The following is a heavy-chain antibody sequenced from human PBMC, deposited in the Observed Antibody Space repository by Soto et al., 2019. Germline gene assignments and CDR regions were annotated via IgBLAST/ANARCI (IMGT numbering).Heavy chain of an antibody. D-gene: IGHD5-12*01. Sequence: GSLRLSCVSSGFTFSIYSMNWVRQAPGKGLEWVSYISSSSNTIHYADSVKGRFTISRDNAKNSLYLQMNSLRDEDTAVYYCARDLYSGYDIGPGYWGQGTLVTVSS. CDR2: ISSSSNTI. J-gene: IGHJ4*02. V-gene: IGHV3-48*02. CDR1: GFTFSIYS. CDR3: ARDLYSGYDIGPGY.